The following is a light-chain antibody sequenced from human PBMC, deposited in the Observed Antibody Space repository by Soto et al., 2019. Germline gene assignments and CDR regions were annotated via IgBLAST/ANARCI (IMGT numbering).Light chain of an antibody. CDR3: AAWDDSLSGRGV. CDR2: RNN. J-gene: IGLJ1*01. CDR1: SSNIGSNY. Sequence: QSVLTQPPSASGTPGQRVTISCSGSSSNIGSNYVYWYQQLPGTAPKLLIYRNNQRPLGVPDRFSGSKSGTSASLAISGLRSEDEADYYCAAWDDSLSGRGVFGTGTKVNVL. V-gene: IGLV1-47*01.